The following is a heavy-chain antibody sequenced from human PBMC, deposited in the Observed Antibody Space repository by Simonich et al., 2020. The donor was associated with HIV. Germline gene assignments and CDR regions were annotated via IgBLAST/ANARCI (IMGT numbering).Heavy chain of an antibody. CDR2: SSGSGGST. V-gene: IGHV3-23*04. Sequence: EVQLVESGGGLVQPGGSLRLSCAASGFTFSSYAMSWVRQAPGKGLEWVSASSGSGGSTYYADAVKGRFTISRDNSKNTLYLQMNSLRAEDTAVYYCAKDGRELDAFDIWGQGTMVTVSS. CDR3: AKDGRELDAFDI. D-gene: IGHD1-26*01. J-gene: IGHJ3*02. CDR1: GFTFSSYA.